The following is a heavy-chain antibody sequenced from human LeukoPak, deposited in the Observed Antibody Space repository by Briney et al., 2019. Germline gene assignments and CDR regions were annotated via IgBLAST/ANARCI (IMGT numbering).Heavy chain of an antibody. V-gene: IGHV1-2*02. CDR3: VRGVTYMDV. D-gene: IGHD2-8*01. Sequence: GASVKVSCKASGYTFTSYYMHWVRQAPGQGLEWMGWINPNSGGTNYAQKFQGRVTMTRDTSINTAYMELSSLTSDDMAVYYCVRGVTYMDVWGRGTTVTVSS. J-gene: IGHJ6*03. CDR1: GYTFTSYY. CDR2: INPNSGGT.